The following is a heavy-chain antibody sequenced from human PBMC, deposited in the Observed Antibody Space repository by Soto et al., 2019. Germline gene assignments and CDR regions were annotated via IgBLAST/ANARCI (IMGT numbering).Heavy chain of an antibody. CDR2: IYYSGST. D-gene: IGHD3-22*01. J-gene: IGHJ3*02. CDR3: ARDRHSNYYDARSDYAFDI. CDR1: GGSISSGDYY. Sequence: QVQLQESGPGLVKPSQTLSLTCTVSGGSISSGDYYWSWIRQPPGKGLEWIGYIYYSGSTYYNPSLKSRVTISVDTSKNQFSLKLSSVTAADTAVYYCARDRHSNYYDARSDYAFDIWGQGTMVTVSS. V-gene: IGHV4-30-4*01.